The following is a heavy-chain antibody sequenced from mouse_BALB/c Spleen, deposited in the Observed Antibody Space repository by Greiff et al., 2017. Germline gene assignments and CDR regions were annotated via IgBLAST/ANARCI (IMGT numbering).Heavy chain of an antibody. J-gene: IGHJ2*01. Sequence: VQLQQSGAELARPGASVTMSCKASGYTFTSYTMHWVKQRPGQGLEWIGYINPSSGYTNYNQKFKDKATLTEDKSSSTAYMQLSSLTSEDSAVYYCAGGGEGPDYGGQGTTLTVSS. V-gene: IGHV1-4*01. CDR2: INPSSGYT. CDR1: GYTFTSYT. CDR3: AGGGEGPDY.